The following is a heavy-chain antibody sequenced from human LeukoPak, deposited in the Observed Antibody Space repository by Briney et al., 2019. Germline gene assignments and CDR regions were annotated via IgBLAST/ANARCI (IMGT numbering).Heavy chain of an antibody. CDR1: GDTFSSYA. D-gene: IGHD5-12*01. CDR3: ARGGAPGDAFDV. V-gene: IGHV1-69*13. Sequence: ASVKVSCKASGDTFSSYAISWVRQAPGQGLEWMGGIIPIFGTANYAQEFQGRVTITADESTSTAYMELSSLRSEDTAMYYCARGGAPGDAFDVWGQGTVLTVSS. CDR2: IIPIFGTA. J-gene: IGHJ3*01.